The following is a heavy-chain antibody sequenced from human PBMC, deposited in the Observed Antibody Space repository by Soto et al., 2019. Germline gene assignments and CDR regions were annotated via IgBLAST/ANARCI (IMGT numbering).Heavy chain of an antibody. CDR3: ARAYCGGDCYSVYYSYGMDV. D-gene: IGHD2-21*02. J-gene: IGHJ6*02. V-gene: IGHV1-69*13. CDR2: IIPIFGTA. Sequence: SVKVSCKASGGTFSSYAISWVRQAPGQGLEWMGGIIPIFGTANNAQKFQGRVTITADESTSTAYMELSSLRFEDTAVYYCARAYCGGDCYSVYYSYGMDVWGQGTTVTVSS. CDR1: GGTFSSYA.